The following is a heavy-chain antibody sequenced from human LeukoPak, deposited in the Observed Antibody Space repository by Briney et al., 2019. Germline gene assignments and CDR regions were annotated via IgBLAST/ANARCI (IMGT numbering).Heavy chain of an antibody. CDR3: VRHDGRGGATMGALDS. V-gene: IGHV4-39*01. D-gene: IGHD5-12*01. J-gene: IGHJ4*02. CDR2: IYYGRTT. Sequence: SETLSLTCTVSTDSISSSSHHWGWIRQSPGKGLEWIGSIYYGRTTYYNPSLNSRVAISVVTSKNQFSLQLNSVTAADTAVYYCVRHDGRGGATMGALDSWGQGSLATVSS. CDR1: TDSISSSSHH.